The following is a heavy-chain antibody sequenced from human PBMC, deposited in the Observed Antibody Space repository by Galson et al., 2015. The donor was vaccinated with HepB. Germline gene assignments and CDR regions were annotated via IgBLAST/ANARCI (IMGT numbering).Heavy chain of an antibody. CDR3: ARSGMYLPNS. V-gene: IGHV3-74*01. J-gene: IGHJ4*02. CDR1: GFTFNTYW. Sequence: SLRLSCAASGFTFNTYWMHWIRQVPGKGLVWVARINVDGTDSTYADSVRGRFTISRDNAKSTVHLQMSNMRVDDTAVYYCARSGMYLPNSWGQGALVTVSS. D-gene: IGHD2-2*01. CDR2: INVDGTDS.